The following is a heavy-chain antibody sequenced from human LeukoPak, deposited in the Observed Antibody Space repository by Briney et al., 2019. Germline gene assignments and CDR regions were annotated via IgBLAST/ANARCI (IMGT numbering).Heavy chain of an antibody. CDR2: IYHTGTT. V-gene: IGHV4-39*01. CDR3: ARQECNGGSCYSRAIWFDP. J-gene: IGHJ5*02. CDR1: GGSISDTSYY. D-gene: IGHD2-15*01. Sequence: SETLSLTCNVSGGSISDTSYYWGWIRQPPGKGLEWIGSIYHTGTTYYSPSLKSRVTISAHTSKNQFSLKLSSVTAADTAVYYCARQECNGGSCYSRAIWFDPWGQGTLVTVSS.